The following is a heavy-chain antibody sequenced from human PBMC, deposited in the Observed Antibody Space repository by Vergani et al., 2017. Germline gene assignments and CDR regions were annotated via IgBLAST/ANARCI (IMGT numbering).Heavy chain of an antibody. CDR3: ASAYSEYDLWSGYLKSSWFDP. D-gene: IGHD3-3*01. V-gene: IGHV1-69*09. Sequence: QVQLVQSGAEVKKPGSSVKVSCKASGGTFSSYTISWVRQAPGQGLEWMGRIIPILGIANYAQKFQGRVTITADKSTSTAYMELSSLRSEDTAVYYCASAYSEYDLWSGYLKSSWFDPWGQGTLVTVSS. CDR2: IIPILGIA. CDR1: GGTFSSYT. J-gene: IGHJ5*02.